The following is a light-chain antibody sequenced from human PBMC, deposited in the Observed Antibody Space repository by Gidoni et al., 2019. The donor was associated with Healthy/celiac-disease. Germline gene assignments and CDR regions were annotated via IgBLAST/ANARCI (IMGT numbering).Light chain of an antibody. CDR1: QSISSY. CDR2: AAS. V-gene: IGKV1-39*01. J-gene: IGKJ3*01. Sequence: DIQMTQSPSALSASVGDRVTITCRASQSISSYLNWYQQKPGKAPKLLIYAASSLQSGVPSRCSGSGSGTDFTLTISSLQPEDFATYYCQQSYSTPVTFGPXTKVDIK. CDR3: QQSYSTPVT.